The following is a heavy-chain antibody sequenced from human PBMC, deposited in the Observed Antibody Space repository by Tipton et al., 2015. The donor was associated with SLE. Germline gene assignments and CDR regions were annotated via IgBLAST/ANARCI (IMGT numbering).Heavy chain of an antibody. D-gene: IGHD3-10*01. CDR2: IYQTGST. Sequence: QLVQSGPEVKKPGASVKVSCKASGYTFTSYGISWVRQPPGQGLEWIGTIYQTGSTYYNPSLKSRVTISLDMSKNQFSLKLSSVTAADTAVYYCARASWDYRGSGSFSDYWGQGTLVTVSA. J-gene: IGHJ4*02. CDR3: ARASWDYRGSGSFSDY. CDR1: GYTFTSYGI. V-gene: IGHV4-38-2*02.